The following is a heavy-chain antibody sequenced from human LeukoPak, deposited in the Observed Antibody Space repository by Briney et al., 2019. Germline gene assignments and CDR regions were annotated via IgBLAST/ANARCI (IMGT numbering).Heavy chain of an antibody. V-gene: IGHV4-4*02. CDR1: GGSITTTNY. Sequence: SETLSLTCGVSGGSITTTNYWSWVRQPPGGGLEWIGEVSLAGRTRYNPSLKNRVNISIDESKNHLYLNLASVTAADTAVYYCSRKSGPFCPFGHWGQGTLVAVTS. CDR3: SRKSGPFCPFGH. CDR2: VSLAGRT. J-gene: IGHJ4*02. D-gene: IGHD1-26*01.